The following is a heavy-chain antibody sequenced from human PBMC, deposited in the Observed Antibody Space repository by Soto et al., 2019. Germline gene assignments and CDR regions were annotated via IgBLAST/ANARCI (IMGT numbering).Heavy chain of an antibody. V-gene: IGHV3-11*06. CDR3: ERRVSRRYFDF. CDR2: ISSLNHYN. J-gene: IGHJ4*02. D-gene: IGHD3-9*01. CDR1: GFNLNDYY. Sequence: QEQLVESGGGWVKPGGSLRLSCAASGFNLNDYYMSWIRWAPGKGLEYISYISSLNHYNNYADVVKGRFTISIDNTKNLLQLQMSSVRADDAAVYFCERRVSRRYFDFWGRGTLVTVSS.